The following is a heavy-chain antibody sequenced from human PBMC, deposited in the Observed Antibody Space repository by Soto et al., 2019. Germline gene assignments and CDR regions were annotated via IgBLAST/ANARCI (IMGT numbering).Heavy chain of an antibody. CDR2: ISYDGSNK. Sequence: PGGSLRLSCAASGLTFSSYGMHWVRQAPGKGLEWVAVISYDGSNKYYAYSVKGRFTISRDNSKNTLYLQMNSLRAEDTAVYYCAKAMITFGGVIALIDYWGQGTLVTVSS. J-gene: IGHJ4*02. CDR1: GLTFSSYG. V-gene: IGHV3-30*18. D-gene: IGHD3-16*02. CDR3: AKAMITFGGVIALIDY.